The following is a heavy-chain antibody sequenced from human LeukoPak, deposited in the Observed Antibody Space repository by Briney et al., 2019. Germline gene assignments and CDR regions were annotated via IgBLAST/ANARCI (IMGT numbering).Heavy chain of an antibody. CDR2: ISAYNGNT. J-gene: IGHJ4*02. Sequence: ASVKVSCKASGYTFTSYGISWVRQAPGQGLEWMGWISAYNGNTNYAQKLQGRVTMTTDTSTSTAYMELRSLRSDDTAVYYCASRVYGDYGGYFDYWGQGTLVTVSS. CDR3: ASRVYGDYGGYFDY. V-gene: IGHV1-18*01. D-gene: IGHD4-17*01. CDR1: GYTFTSYG.